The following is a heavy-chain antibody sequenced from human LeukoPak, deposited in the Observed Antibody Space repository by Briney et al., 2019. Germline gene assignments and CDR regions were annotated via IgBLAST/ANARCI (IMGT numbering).Heavy chain of an antibody. CDR3: ARRGDCSSTSCYLSNYMDV. V-gene: IGHV4-4*09. CDR2: IYTSGST. D-gene: IGHD2-2*03. J-gene: IGHJ6*03. Sequence: SETLSLTCTVSGGSISSYYWSWIRQPPGKGLEWIGYIYTSGSTNYNPSLKSRVTISVDTSKTQFSLKLSSVTAADTAVYYCARRGDCSSTSCYLSNYMDVWGKGTTVTVSS. CDR1: GGSISSYY.